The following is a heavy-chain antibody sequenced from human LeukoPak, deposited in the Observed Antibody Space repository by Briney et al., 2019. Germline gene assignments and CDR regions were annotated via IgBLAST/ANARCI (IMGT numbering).Heavy chain of an antibody. V-gene: IGHV3-7*04. Sequence: GGSLRLSCAASGFTFTTYWMSWVRQAPGKGLEWVAKISPDGSEKYYVDSVKGRFTISRDNAKNSLDLQMSSLRADDTAVYYCARGGSSRFDQWGKGTLVTVSS. CDR3: ARGGSSRFDQ. J-gene: IGHJ4*02. CDR1: GFTFTTYW. D-gene: IGHD6-13*01. CDR2: ISPDGSEK.